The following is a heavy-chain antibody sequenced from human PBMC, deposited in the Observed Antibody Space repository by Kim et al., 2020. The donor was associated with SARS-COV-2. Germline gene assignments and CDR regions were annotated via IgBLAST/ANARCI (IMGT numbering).Heavy chain of an antibody. D-gene: IGHD2-21*01. V-gene: IGHV4-31*03. CDR2: IYYSGST. CDR1: GGSISSGGYY. CDR3: GGAPRVGVFAVSDFDV. J-gene: IGHJ3*01. Sequence: SETLSLTCTVSGGSISSGGYYWSWIRQHPGKGLEWIGYIYYSGSTYYNPSLKRRVTISVDTSKNQFFLMLSSVTAADAAEYYCGGAPRVGVFAVSDFDV.